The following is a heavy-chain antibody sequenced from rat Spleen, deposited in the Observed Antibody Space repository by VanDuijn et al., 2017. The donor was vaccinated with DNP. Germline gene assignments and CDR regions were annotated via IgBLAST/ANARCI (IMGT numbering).Heavy chain of an antibody. Sequence: EVQMVESGGGLVQPGRSLKLSCVASGFTFSNSDMAWVRQAPTTGLEWVASISSTGGGTYYRDSVKGRFTVSRDNAKSTLYLQMDSLRSEDTATYYCARHGRGWYFDFWGPGTMVTVSS. CDR2: ISSTGGGT. CDR3: ARHGRGWYFDF. J-gene: IGHJ1*01. V-gene: IGHV5-25*01. D-gene: IGHD1-11*01. CDR1: GFTFSNSD.